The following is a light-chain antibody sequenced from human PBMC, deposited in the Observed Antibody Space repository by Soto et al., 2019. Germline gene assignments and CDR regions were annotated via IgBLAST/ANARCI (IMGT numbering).Light chain of an antibody. CDR1: QDITYY. Sequence: DIQMTQSPSSLSASVGDRVTITCQASQDITYYFNWYQQKPGKAPKLLIYYASNLDRGVPSRFSGSGSGTHFTFTISSLQPEDIATYYCQQYHDLPITFGQGTRLDIK. V-gene: IGKV1-33*01. CDR2: YAS. CDR3: QQYHDLPIT. J-gene: IGKJ5*01.